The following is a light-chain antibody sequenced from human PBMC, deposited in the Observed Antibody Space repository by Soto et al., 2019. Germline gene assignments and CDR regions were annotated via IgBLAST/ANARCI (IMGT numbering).Light chain of an antibody. CDR3: QQANSFPLT. CDR2: SAS. J-gene: IGKJ4*01. V-gene: IGKV1-12*01. CDR1: QVISNW. Sequence: DIQMTQSPSSVSASVGDSVTITCRASQVISNWLAWYQQKPGKAPKLLIYSASSLQSGVPSRFSGSASGTDFTLTISSLQPEDFAVYYCQQANSFPLTFGGGTKVDIK.